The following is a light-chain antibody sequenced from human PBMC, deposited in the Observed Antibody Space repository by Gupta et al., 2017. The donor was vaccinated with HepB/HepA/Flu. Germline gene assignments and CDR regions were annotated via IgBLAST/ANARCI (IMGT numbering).Light chain of an antibody. Sequence: QSALTQPASVSGSPGQSITISCTGTSSDVGGYNYVSWYQQHPGKAPKLRIYDVSNRPSGVSNRVSGSKSGNTASLTISGLQAEDEAYYYCSSYTSSSTRVFGGGTKLTVL. CDR1: SSDVGGYNY. V-gene: IGLV2-14*03. J-gene: IGLJ2*01. CDR3: SSYTSSSTRV. CDR2: DVS.